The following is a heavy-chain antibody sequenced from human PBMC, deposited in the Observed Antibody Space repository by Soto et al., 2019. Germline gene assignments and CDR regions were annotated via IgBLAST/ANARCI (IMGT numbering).Heavy chain of an antibody. CDR2: ISWDSGRI. J-gene: IGHJ6*02. CDR1: GFTFDDYA. CDR3: AKARLWGGDGYNSYYYNAMDV. V-gene: IGHV3-9*01. Sequence: EMQLVESGGGLVQPGRSLRLSCAASGFTFDDYAMYWVRQGPGKGLEWVSGISWDSGRIGYADSVKGRFTISRGNAKNSLYLQMNSLRPEDTALYYCAKARLWGGDGYNSYYYNAMDVWGQGTTVTVSS. D-gene: IGHD3-16*01.